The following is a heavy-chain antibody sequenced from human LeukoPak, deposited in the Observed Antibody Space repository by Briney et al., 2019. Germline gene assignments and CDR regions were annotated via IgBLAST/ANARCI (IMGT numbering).Heavy chain of an antibody. J-gene: IGHJ3*02. V-gene: IGHV3-7*01. CDR1: GFTFSSYW. D-gene: IGHD1/OR15-1a*01. Sequence: GGSLRLSCAASGFTFSSYWMSWVRQAPGKGLEWVANIKQHGSEKYYVDSVKGRFTISRDNAKNSLYLQMNSLRAEDTAVYYWASQEADGTPRASGTAHDAFDIWGQGTMVTVSS. CDR2: IKQHGSEK. CDR3: ASQEADGTPRASGTAHDAFDI.